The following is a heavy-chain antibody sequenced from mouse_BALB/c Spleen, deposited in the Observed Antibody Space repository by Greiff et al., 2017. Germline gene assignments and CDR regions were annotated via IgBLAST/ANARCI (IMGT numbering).Heavy chain of an antibody. D-gene: IGHD2-4*01. J-gene: IGHJ3*01. CDR3: TREDYDYEAWFAY. CDR1: GYTFTSYY. Sequence: QVQLQQSGAELVKPGASVKLSCKASGYTFTSYYMYWVKQRPGQGLEWIGEINPSNGGTNFNEKFKSKATLTVDKSSSTAYMQLSSLTSEDSAVYYCTREDYDYEAWFAYWGQGTLVTVSA. CDR2: INPSNGGT. V-gene: IGHV1S81*02.